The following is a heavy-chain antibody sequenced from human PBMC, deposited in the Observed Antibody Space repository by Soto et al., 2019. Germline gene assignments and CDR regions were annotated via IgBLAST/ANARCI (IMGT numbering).Heavy chain of an antibody. CDR2: ISAYNGST. CDR1: GYTFTSYG. CDR3: ARDQNYYGSGSPSKFDP. Sequence: VASVKVSCKASGYTFTSYGISWVRQAPGQGLEWMGWISAYNGSTNYAQKLQGRVTMTTDTSTSTAYMELRSLRSDDAAAYYCARDQNYYGSGSPSKFDPWGHGTLVTVSS. D-gene: IGHD3-10*01. J-gene: IGHJ5*02. V-gene: IGHV1-18*01.